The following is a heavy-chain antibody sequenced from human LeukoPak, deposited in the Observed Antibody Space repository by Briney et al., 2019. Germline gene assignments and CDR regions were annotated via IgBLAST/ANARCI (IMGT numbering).Heavy chain of an antibody. CDR3: ARAECSGGNCYSTSYYYYGMDV. J-gene: IGHJ6*02. V-gene: IGHV1-2*04. D-gene: IGHD2-15*01. CDR2: INPNSGGT. Sequence: ASVKVSCKASGYSFTGYYMHWVRQTPGQGLEWMGWINPNSGGTNYAQKFQGWVTLTRDTSISTAYMEVSRLKFDDTAVYYCARAECSGGNCYSTSYYYYGMDVWGQGTTVTVSS. CDR1: GYSFTGYY.